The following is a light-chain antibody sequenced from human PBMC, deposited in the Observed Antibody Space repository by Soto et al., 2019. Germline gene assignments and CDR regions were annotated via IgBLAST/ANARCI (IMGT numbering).Light chain of an antibody. CDR1: QTVSSN. Sequence: DIQMTQSLSCLCVSVGDRVAIPYRASQTVSSNLNWYQQKPGKAPKLLIYAASSLQSGVPSRFSGSGSGTDFTLAISSLQPEDFATYYCQQSDSIPITFGQGTRLEIK. J-gene: IGKJ5*01. CDR2: AAS. CDR3: QQSDSIPIT. V-gene: IGKV1-39*01.